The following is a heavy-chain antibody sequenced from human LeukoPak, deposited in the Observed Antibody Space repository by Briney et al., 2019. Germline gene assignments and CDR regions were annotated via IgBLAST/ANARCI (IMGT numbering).Heavy chain of an antibody. Sequence: SETLSLTCAVSGYSISSGYYRGWIRQPPGKGLEWIGSIYHSGSTYYNPSLKSRVTISVDTSKNQFSLKLSSVTAADTAVYYCARNVGGYCGSSSCYSFDVWGQGTMVTVSS. V-gene: IGHV4-38-2*01. CDR3: ARNVGGYCGSSSCYSFDV. D-gene: IGHD2-2*02. J-gene: IGHJ3*01. CDR1: GYSISSGYY. CDR2: IYHSGST.